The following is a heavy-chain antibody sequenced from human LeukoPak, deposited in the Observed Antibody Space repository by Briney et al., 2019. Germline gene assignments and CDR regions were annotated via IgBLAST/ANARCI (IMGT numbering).Heavy chain of an antibody. D-gene: IGHD1-1*01. CDR1: GGTFNSYA. J-gene: IGHJ4*02. Sequence: ASVKVSCKASGGTFNSYAISWVRQAPGQGLEWMGWISAYNGNTNYAQKLQGRVTMTTDTSTSTAYMELRSLRSDDTAVYYCAREPWNDAIDYWGQGTLVTVSS. CDR2: ISAYNGNT. CDR3: AREPWNDAIDY. V-gene: IGHV1-18*01.